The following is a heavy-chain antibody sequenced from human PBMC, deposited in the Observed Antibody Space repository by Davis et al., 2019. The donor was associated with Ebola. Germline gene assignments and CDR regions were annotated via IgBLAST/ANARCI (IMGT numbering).Heavy chain of an antibody. V-gene: IGHV3-64D*06. D-gene: IGHD3-3*01. CDR2: ISSNGGST. Sequence: GGSLRLSCSASGFTFSSYTMHWVRQAPGKGLEYVSAISSNGGSTYYADSVKGRFTISRDNSKNTLYPQLSSLRAEDTAVYYCVKTQFLEWSYGMDVWGQGTTVTVSS. CDR1: GFTFSSYT. J-gene: IGHJ6*02. CDR3: VKTQFLEWSYGMDV.